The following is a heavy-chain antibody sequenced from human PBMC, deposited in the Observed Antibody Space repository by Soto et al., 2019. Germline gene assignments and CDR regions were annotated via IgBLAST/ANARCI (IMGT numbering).Heavy chain of an antibody. CDR3: ARASLGYCSSTSCRSNWFDP. Sequence: SETLSLTCSVSGASIYNGGYFWTWIRQHPGKGLEWIGYIYYTGSTYYNPSLKSRVTISVDTSKNQFSLKLSSVTAADTAVYYCARASLGYCSSTSCRSNWFDPWGQGTLVTVSS. CDR2: IYYTGST. J-gene: IGHJ5*02. V-gene: IGHV4-31*03. CDR1: GASIYNGGYF. D-gene: IGHD2-2*01.